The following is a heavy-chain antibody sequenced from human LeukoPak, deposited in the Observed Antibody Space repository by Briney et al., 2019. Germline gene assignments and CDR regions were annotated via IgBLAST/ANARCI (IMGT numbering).Heavy chain of an antibody. CDR2: ISSSSSYT. J-gene: IGHJ4*02. CDR3: VRAVSVSSYYFDC. Sequence: KAGGSLSLSQAPASLTVSVSYTSWISQAPGKGLEWISYISSSSSYTNYVDSVKGRFTISRDNAKNSLYLQMNSLRAEDTAVYYCVRAVSVSSYYFDCWGQGTLVTVSS. V-gene: IGHV3-11*05. D-gene: IGHD5/OR15-5a*01. CDR1: SLTVSVSY.